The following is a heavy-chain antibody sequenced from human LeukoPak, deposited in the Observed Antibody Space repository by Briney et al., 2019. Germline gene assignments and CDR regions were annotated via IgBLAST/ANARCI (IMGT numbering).Heavy chain of an antibody. J-gene: IGHJ4*02. Sequence: GGSLRLSCAASGFTFSSYWMHWVRQGPGKGLVWVSRINSDGSSTNYADSVKGRFTISRDNAKSTLYLQMNSLRVEDTAVYYCARGSSSPGDRQDYYFDYWGQGTLVTVSP. CDR1: GFTFSSYW. CDR3: ARGSSSPGDRQDYYFDY. D-gene: IGHD6-6*01. V-gene: IGHV3-74*01. CDR2: INSDGSST.